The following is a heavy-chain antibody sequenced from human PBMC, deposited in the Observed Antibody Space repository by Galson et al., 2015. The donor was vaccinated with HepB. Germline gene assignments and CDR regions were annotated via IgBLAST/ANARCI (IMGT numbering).Heavy chain of an antibody. V-gene: IGHV1-69*13. Sequence: SVKVSCKASGGTFTCYAISWVRQAPGQGLEWMGGIIPIFGTTNYAQKFQGRVTITADESTSTAYMELSSLRSEDTAVYYCARDRYCSSTSCRVAEFFQHWGQGTLVTVSS. CDR3: ARDRYCSSTSCRVAEFFQH. CDR2: IIPIFGTT. CDR1: GGTFTCYA. D-gene: IGHD2-2*01. J-gene: IGHJ1*01.